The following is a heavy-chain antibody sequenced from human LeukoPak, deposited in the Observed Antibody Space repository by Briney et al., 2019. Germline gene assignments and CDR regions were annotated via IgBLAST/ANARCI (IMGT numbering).Heavy chain of an antibody. D-gene: IGHD3-10*01. CDR3: ARSITMVRGVIINWFGP. J-gene: IGHJ5*02. V-gene: IGHV1-69*04. CDR2: IIPILGIA. CDR1: GGTFSSYA. Sequence: ASVKVSCKASGGTFSSYAISWVRQAPGQGLEWMGRIIPILGIANYAQKFQGRVTITADKSTSTAYMELSSLRSEDTAVYYCARSITMVRGVIINWFGPWGQGTLVTVSS.